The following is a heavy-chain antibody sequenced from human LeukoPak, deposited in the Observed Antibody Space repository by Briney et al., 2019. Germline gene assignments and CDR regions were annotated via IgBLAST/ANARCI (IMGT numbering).Heavy chain of an antibody. Sequence: PGGSLRLSCAASGFTFRSYWMHWVRQAPGKGLVWVSRINNAGSETTYADTVKGRFTISRDNAKNTLYLQMNSLRAEDTAVYYCAREVGTYKAYFQHWGQGTLVTVSS. CDR1: GFTFRSYW. J-gene: IGHJ1*01. V-gene: IGHV3-74*01. CDR3: AREVGTYKAYFQH. CDR2: INNAGSET. D-gene: IGHD1-26*01.